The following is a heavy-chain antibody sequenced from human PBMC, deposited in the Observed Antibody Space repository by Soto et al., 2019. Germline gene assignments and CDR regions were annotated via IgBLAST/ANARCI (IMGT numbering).Heavy chain of an antibody. CDR2: FSAYNGNT. CDR3: ARDITGIAAAGPYAFDI. CDR1: GYTFTSYG. J-gene: IGHJ3*02. V-gene: IGHV1-18*01. D-gene: IGHD6-13*01. Sequence: ASVKVSCKASGYTFTSYGISWVRQAPGQGLEWMGWFSAYNGNTNYAQKLQGRVTMTTDTSTSTAYMELRSLRSDDTAVYYCARDITGIAAAGPYAFDIWGQGTMVTVSS.